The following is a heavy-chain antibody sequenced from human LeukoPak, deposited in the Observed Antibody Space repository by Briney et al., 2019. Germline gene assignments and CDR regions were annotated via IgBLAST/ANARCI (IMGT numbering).Heavy chain of an antibody. V-gene: IGHV4-61*02. D-gene: IGHD2-2*01. CDR1: GGSISSGSYY. CDR2: IYTSGST. CDR3: ARESNYCSSTSCYLLNWFDP. J-gene: IGHJ5*02. Sequence: PSQTLSLTCTVSGGSISSGSYYWSWIRQPAGRGLEWIGRIYTSGSTNYNPSLKSRVTISVDTSKNQFSLKLSSVTAADTAVYYCARESNYCSSTSCYLLNWFDPWGQGTLVTVSS.